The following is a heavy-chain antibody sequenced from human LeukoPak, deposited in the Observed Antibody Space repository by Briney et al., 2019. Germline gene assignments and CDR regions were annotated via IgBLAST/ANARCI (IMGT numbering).Heavy chain of an antibody. CDR1: GYSFTSYW. J-gene: IGHJ3*02. CDR3: ARHPPDYGDYPWAFDI. Sequence: GESLKISCKGSGYSFTSYWIGWVRQMPGKGLEWMGIIYPGDSDTRYSPPFQGQVTISADKSISTAYLQWSSLKASDTAMYYCARHPPDYGDYPWAFDIWGQGTMVTVSS. CDR2: IYPGDSDT. V-gene: IGHV5-51*01. D-gene: IGHD4-17*01.